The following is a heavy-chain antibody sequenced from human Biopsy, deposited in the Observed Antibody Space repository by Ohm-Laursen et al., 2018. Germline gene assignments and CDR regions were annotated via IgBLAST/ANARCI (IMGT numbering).Heavy chain of an antibody. D-gene: IGHD6-19*01. J-gene: IGHJ4*02. Sequence: GSSVKVSCKASAYTFTTYDINWVRQAAGQGLEWMGWMNPNTGNTGFAQKFQGRITMTRNTSISTAYMELSSLRSADTAAYFCARNTGWYGDLYYFDYWGQGTLVTVSS. V-gene: IGHV1-8*01. CDR2: MNPNTGNT. CDR3: ARNTGWYGDLYYFDY. CDR1: AYTFTTYD.